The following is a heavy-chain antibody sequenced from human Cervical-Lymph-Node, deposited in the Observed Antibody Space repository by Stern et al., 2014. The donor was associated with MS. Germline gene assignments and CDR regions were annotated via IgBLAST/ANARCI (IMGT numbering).Heavy chain of an antibody. CDR1: GYTFTAYF. V-gene: IGHV1-2*06. CDR3: ARGPKFGAFDI. D-gene: IGHD3-3*01. Sequence: QVQLVQSETEVKKPGASVRVSCQTSGYTFTAYFLYWVRQAPGQGLEWMARINPKSGATDYAENFEGRVTLTRDTSLNTTYMEVSRLTSDDTAMYYCARGPKFGAFDIWGQGTVVSVST. J-gene: IGHJ3*02. CDR2: INPKSGAT.